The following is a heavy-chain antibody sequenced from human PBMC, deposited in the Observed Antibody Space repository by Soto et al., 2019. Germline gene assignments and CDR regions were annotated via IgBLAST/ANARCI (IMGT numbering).Heavy chain of an antibody. CDR3: ASTISSEYYYMDV. V-gene: IGHV1-69*02. J-gene: IGHJ6*03. D-gene: IGHD6-19*01. Sequence: GASVKVSCKASGGTFSSYTISLVRQAPGQVLELIGRIIPIRFIANYGQKFQGRFTIASYKSTSASCMELSILRSEDTAVYYCASTISSEYYYMDVWGKGTTVTVSS. CDR1: GGTFSSYT. CDR2: IIPIRFIA.